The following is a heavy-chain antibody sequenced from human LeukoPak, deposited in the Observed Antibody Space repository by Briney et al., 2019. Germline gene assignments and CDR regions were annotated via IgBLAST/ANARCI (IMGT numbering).Heavy chain of an antibody. V-gene: IGHV3-48*03. J-gene: IGHJ3*02. Sequence: GGSLRLSCAASGFTFSSYEMNWVRQAPGKGLEWDSYISSSGSTIYYAESVKGRFTISRDNAKNSLYLQMNSLRAEDTAVYYCARDEVSFDIWGQGTMVTVSS. CDR1: GFTFSSYE. CDR3: ARDEVSFDI. CDR2: ISSSGSTI.